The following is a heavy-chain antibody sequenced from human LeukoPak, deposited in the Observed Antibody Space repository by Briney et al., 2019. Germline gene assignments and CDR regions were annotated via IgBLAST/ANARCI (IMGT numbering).Heavy chain of an antibody. D-gene: IGHD2-2*01. CDR1: GFTFSSYT. J-gene: IGHJ6*02. CDR2: VSGSGGST. CDR3: ARGCSSTSCWLRMDV. V-gene: IGHV3-23*01. Sequence: GGSLRLSCATSGFTFSSYTMSWVRQAPGKGLEWVSAVSGSGGSTYYADSVKGRFTISRDNSKNTLYLQMNSLRAEDTAVYYCARGCSSTSCWLRMDVWGQGTTVTVSS.